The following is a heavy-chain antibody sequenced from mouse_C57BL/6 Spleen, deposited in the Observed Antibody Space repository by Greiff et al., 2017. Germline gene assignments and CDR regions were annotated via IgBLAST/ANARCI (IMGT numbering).Heavy chain of an antibody. D-gene: IGHD2-4*01. J-gene: IGHJ4*01. CDR1: GYTFTSYW. V-gene: IGHV1-72*01. Sequence: QVQLKQPGAELVKPGASVKLSCKASGYTFTSYWMHWVKQRPGRGLEWIGRIDPNSGGTKYNEKFKSKATLTVDKPSSTAYMQLSSLTSEDSAVYYCAEAYYDYDGGAMDYWGQGTSVTVSS. CDR3: AEAYYDYDGGAMDY. CDR2: IDPNSGGT.